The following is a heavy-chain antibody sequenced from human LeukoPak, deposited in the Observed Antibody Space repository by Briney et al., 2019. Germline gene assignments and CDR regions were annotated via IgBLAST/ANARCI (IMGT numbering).Heavy chain of an antibody. V-gene: IGHV3-23*01. J-gene: IGHJ6*02. D-gene: IGHD3-22*01. CDR3: AKIAHVEDYYDSSGHNYHYYGMDV. CDR2: ISGRGGII. Sequence: GGSLRLSCAASGFSFSSYAMSWARQAPGEGLEWVSAISGRGGIIHYAYSVKCRFTISRDNTKNTLFLQMNSLRAEDTAVCYCAKIAHVEDYYDSSGHNYHYYGMDVWGQGTTVTVSS. CDR1: GFSFSSYA.